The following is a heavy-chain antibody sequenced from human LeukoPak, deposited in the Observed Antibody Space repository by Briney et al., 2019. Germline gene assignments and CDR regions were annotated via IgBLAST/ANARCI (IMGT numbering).Heavy chain of an antibody. V-gene: IGHV6-1*01. J-gene: IGHJ4*02. CDR1: GDSVSSNNGA. CDR2: TYYRSKWYN. Sequence: SQTLSLTCAISGDSVSSNNGAWTWIRQSPSRGLEWLGRTYYRSKWYNDYAEFIQGRITINPDTSKNQFSLQLNSVTPEDTAVYYCARDLGTSGWYTFDFWGQGTLVTVSS. D-gene: IGHD6-19*01. CDR3: ARDLGTSGWYTFDF.